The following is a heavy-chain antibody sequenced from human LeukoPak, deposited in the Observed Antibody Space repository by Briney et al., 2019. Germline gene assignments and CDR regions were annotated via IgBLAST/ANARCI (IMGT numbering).Heavy chain of an antibody. Sequence: GGSLRLSCAASGFTFSTYSMNWVRQAPGKGLEWVSYITGSSSTIFYTDSVRGRFTISRDNAKNSLYLQMSSLRAEDTVLYYCARDGGSPNGLDYWGQGTLVTVSS. V-gene: IGHV3-48*01. CDR1: GFTFSTYS. D-gene: IGHD2-15*01. CDR3: ARDGGSPNGLDY. CDR2: ITGSSSTI. J-gene: IGHJ4*02.